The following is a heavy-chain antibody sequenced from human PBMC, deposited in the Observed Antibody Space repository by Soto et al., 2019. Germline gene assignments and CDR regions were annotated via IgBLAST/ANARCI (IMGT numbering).Heavy chain of an antibody. V-gene: IGHV4-4*02. CDR3: ARSEATVLAN. J-gene: IGHJ4*02. CDR2: AHHSGRT. CDR1: GGSMSSSNW. Sequence: QVQLQESGPGLVKPSGTLSLTCTVSGGSMSSSNWWNWVRQPPGKGLEWIGEAHHSGRTNYNPSLKSRVPISVDKSKNHFSLKLSSVTAADTAVYYCARSEATVLANWGQGTLVTVSS. D-gene: IGHD4-17*01.